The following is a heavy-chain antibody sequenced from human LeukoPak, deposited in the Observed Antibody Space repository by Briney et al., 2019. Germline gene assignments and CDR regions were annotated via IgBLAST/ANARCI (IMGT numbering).Heavy chain of an antibody. CDR2: IRNKAYGGTA. J-gene: IGHJ4*02. CDR3: TREKRYFDWFQADY. Sequence: GGSLRLSCTASGFTFSDYAMSWFRQAPGKGLEWVGFIRNKAYGGTAEYAASVKGRFTISRDDSKTIAYLQMNSLKTEDTAVYYCTREKRYFDWFQADYWGQGTLVTVSS. CDR1: GFTFSDYA. V-gene: IGHV3-49*03. D-gene: IGHD3-9*01.